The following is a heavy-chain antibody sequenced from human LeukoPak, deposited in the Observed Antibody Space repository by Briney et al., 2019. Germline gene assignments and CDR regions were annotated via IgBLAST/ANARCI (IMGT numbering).Heavy chain of an antibody. CDR2: IYPGDSDT. CDR1: GYSFTSYW. V-gene: IGHV5-51*01. CDR3: ARLGEVGAKDYYYYYMDV. D-gene: IGHD1-26*01. J-gene: IGHJ6*03. Sequence: GESLKISCKGSGYSFTSYWIGWVRQMPGKGLEWMGIIYPGDSDTRYSPSFQGQVTISADKSISTAYLQWSSLKASDTAMYYCARLGEVGAKDYYYYYMDVWGKGTTVTVSS.